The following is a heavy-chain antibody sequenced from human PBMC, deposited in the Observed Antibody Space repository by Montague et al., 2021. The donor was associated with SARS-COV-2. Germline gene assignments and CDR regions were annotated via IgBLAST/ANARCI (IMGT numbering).Heavy chain of an antibody. J-gene: IGHJ3*01. CDR2: VYYNGVT. V-gene: IGHV4-59*08. Sequence: SETLSLTCTVSGGSIARHYWNWIRQSPGKRPVLIGYVYYNGVTKYNPSLQSRVTISIDTSENQFSLRLNSVTAADTAVYFCARGWAFDPWGQGRLVTVSS. CDR3: ARGWAFDP. D-gene: IGHD6-19*01. CDR1: GGSIARHY.